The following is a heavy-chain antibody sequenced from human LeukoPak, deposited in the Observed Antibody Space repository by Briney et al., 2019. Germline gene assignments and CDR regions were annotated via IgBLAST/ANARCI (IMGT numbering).Heavy chain of an antibody. J-gene: IGHJ4*02. D-gene: IGHD6-13*01. V-gene: IGHV4-34*01. CDR2: INHSGST. CDR1: GGSFSGYY. CDR3: ASGLNASYSSSWYSAGY. Sequence: SETLSLTCAVYGGSFSGYYWSWIRQPPGKGLEWIGEINHSGSTNYNPSLKSRVTISVDTSKNQFSLKLSSVTAADTAVYYCASGLNASYSSSWYSAGYWGQGTLVTVSS.